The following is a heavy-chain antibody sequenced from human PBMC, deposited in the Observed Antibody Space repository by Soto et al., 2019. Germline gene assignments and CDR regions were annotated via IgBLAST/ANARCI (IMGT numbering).Heavy chain of an antibody. CDR1: GYTFTSYD. D-gene: IGHD6-25*01. V-gene: IGHV1-8*01. J-gene: IGHJ6*02. Sequence: QVQLVQSGAEVKKPGASVKVSCKASGYTFTSYDINWVRQATGQGLEWMGWMNPNSGNTGYAQKFQSRVTMSRNNSISTAYMELCSLRSEDTAVYDCARGAYSSAVYYYCGMDVWGQGTTVTVSS. CDR2: MNPNSGNT. CDR3: ARGAYSSAVYYYCGMDV.